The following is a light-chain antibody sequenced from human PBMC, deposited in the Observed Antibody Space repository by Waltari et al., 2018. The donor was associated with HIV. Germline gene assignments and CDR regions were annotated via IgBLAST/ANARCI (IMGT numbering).Light chain of an antibody. CDR2: DDV. Sequence: SYVLTQPPSVSVAPGQTARITCGGNNIRTKSVHWYQQKPGQAPVLVVFDDVDRPSGIPERFSGSNAGNMATLTISRVEAGDEVDYYCQVWDSGSEPPVLFGGGTKLTVL. V-gene: IGLV3-21*02. CDR1: NIRTKS. J-gene: IGLJ3*02. CDR3: QVWDSGSEPPVL.